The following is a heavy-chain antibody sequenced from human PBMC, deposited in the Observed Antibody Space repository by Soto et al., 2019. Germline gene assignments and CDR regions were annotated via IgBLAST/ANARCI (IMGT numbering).Heavy chain of an antibody. Sequence: QVQLQESGPGLVKPSQTLSLTCTVSGGSISSGGYYWSWIRQHPGKGLEWIGYIYYSGSTYYNPPLKSRVTISVDTSKNQFSLKLSSVTAADTAVYYCARTYSSGWSKGYFQHWGQGTLVTVSS. D-gene: IGHD6-19*01. V-gene: IGHV4-31*03. J-gene: IGHJ1*01. CDR1: GGSISSGGYY. CDR3: ARTYSSGWSKGYFQH. CDR2: IYYSGST.